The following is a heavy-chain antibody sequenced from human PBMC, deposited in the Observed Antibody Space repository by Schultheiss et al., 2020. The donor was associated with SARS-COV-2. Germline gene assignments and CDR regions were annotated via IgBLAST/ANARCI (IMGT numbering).Heavy chain of an antibody. D-gene: IGHD3-3*01. CDR2: IYYSGST. CDR1: GGSISSYY. V-gene: IGHV4-59*12. Sequence: SETLSLTCTVSGGSISSYYWSWIRQPPGKGLEWIGYIYYSGSTNYNPSLKSRVTISVDKSKNQFSLKLSSVTAADTAVYYCARAPRSYYDFWTGWFDTWGQGTLVTVSS. J-gene: IGHJ5*02. CDR3: ARAPRSYYDFWTGWFDT.